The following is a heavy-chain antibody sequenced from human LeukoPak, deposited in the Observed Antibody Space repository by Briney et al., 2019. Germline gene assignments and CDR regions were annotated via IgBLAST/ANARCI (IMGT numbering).Heavy chain of an antibody. CDR3: ARKTAVAGPYLYNWFDP. J-gene: IGHJ5*02. CDR1: GGSISSSNW. V-gene: IGHV4-4*02. D-gene: IGHD6-19*01. CDR2: IYHSGST. Sequence: PSETLSLTCAVSGGSISSSNWWSWVRQPPGKGLEWIGEIYHSGSTNYNPSLKSRVTISVDKSKNQFSLKLSSVTAADTAVYYCARKTAVAGPYLYNWFDPWGQGTLVTVSS.